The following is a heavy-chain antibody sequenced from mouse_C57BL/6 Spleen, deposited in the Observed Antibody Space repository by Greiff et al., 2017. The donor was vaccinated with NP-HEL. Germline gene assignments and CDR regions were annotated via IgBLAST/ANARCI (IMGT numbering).Heavy chain of an antibody. Sequence: VQLQQSGPELVKPGASVKISCKASGYSFTDYNMNWVKQSTGKSLEWIGVINPNYGTTSYTQKFNGKATLTVDQSSSTAYMQLNSLTSEDSAVYYCAIYYGSSPYFDYWGQGTTLTVSS. CDR1: GYSFTDYN. CDR2: INPNYGTT. V-gene: IGHV1-39*01. D-gene: IGHD1-1*01. J-gene: IGHJ2*01. CDR3: AIYYGSSPYFDY.